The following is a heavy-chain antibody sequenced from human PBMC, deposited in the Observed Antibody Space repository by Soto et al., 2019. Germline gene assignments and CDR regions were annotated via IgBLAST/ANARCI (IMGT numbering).Heavy chain of an antibody. J-gene: IGHJ4*02. CDR2: IYPGDSDT. CDR1: GYSFTTYW. CDR3: ARHGGVRPMIRGD. V-gene: IGHV5-51*01. Sequence: EVQLVQSGPEVKKPGESLKISCKASGYSFTTYWIGWVRQMPGKGLEWMGIIYPGDSDTRYSPSFQGQVTISADKSISTASLQWSSLRASDTAMYYCARHGGVRPMIRGDWGQGTLVTVSS. D-gene: IGHD3-10*01.